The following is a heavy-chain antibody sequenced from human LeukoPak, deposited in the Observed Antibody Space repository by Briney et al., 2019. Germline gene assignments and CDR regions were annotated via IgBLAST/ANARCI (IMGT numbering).Heavy chain of an antibody. V-gene: IGHV1-69*01. CDR1: GGTFSSYA. J-gene: IGHJ4*02. Sequence: SVKVSCKASGGTFSSYAISWVRQAPGQGLEWMGGIIPIFGTANYAQKFQGRVTITADESTSTAYMELSSLRSEDTAVYYCKSSMVRGVIISDYFDYWGQGTLVTVSS. CDR3: KSSMVRGVIISDYFDY. D-gene: IGHD3-10*01. CDR2: IIPIFGTA.